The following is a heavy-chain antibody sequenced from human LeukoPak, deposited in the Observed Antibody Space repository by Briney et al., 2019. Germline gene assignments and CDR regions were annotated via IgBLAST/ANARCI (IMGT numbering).Heavy chain of an antibody. D-gene: IGHD2-15*01. CDR3: ATDSSYCSGGSCYSNYDYMDV. CDR2: KYTCSST. V-gene: IGHV4-4*07. J-gene: IGHJ6*03. CDR1: GGSISSFY. Sequence: SDTLSLPCTLSGGSISSFYWRWMPQPAEGAREDSGHKYTCSSTNYNPSLKSRVTMSVDTSKNQFSLKLGSATAADTAVYHCATDSSYCSGGSCYSNYDYMDVWGKGTTVTVSS.